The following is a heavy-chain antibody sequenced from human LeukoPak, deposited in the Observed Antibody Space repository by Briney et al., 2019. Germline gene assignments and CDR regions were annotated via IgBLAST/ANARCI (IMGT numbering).Heavy chain of an antibody. V-gene: IGHV3-21*01. Sequence: GGSLRLSCAASGFTFSSYSMNWVRPAPGKGLEWVSSISSSSSYIYYADSVKGRFTISRDNAKNSLYLQMNSLRAEDTAVYYCARAEAVAVSYYFDYWGQGTLVTVSS. J-gene: IGHJ4*02. D-gene: IGHD6-19*01. CDR2: ISSSSSYI. CDR1: GFTFSSYS. CDR3: ARAEAVAVSYYFDY.